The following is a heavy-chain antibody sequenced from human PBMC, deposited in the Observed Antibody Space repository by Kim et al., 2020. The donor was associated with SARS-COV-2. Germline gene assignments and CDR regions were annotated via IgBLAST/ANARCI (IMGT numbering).Heavy chain of an antibody. V-gene: IGHV3-33*01. CDR1: GFTFSSYG. CDR3: ARDSIGVAAAGLDIYWFDP. J-gene: IGHJ5*02. Sequence: GGSLRLSCAASGFTFSSYGMHWVRQAPGKGLEWVAVIWYDGSNKYYADSVKGRFTISRDNSKNTLYLQMNSLRAEDTAVYYCARDSIGVAAAGLDIYWFDPWGQGTLVTVSS. CDR2: IWYDGSNK. D-gene: IGHD6-13*01.